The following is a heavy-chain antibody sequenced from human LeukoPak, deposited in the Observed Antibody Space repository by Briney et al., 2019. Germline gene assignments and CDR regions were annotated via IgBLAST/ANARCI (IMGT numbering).Heavy chain of an antibody. CDR3: AKKYSSGWYDYSYYMDV. D-gene: IGHD6-19*01. V-gene: IGHV3-23*01. Sequence: GGSLRLSCAASGFTFSSYAMSWVRQAPGKGLEWVSAISGSGGSTYYADSVKGRFTISRDNSKNTLYLQMNSLRAEDTAVYYCAKKYSSGWYDYSYYMDVWGKGTTVTVSS. CDR1: GFTFSSYA. J-gene: IGHJ6*03. CDR2: ISGSGGST.